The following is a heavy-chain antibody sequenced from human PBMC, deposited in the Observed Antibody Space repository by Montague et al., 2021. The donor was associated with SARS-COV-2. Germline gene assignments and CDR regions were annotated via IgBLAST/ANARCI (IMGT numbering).Heavy chain of an antibody. Sequence: SETLSLTCTISGAPITSYYCRCFRQPAGKGLQWIGHLYASGSTNYSTSLKSRVRLSIDNPKKQLYLKLESLTAADTSVYYCVRDGGYWYYVDYLGQGALVTVSS. V-gene: IGHV4-4*07. CDR1: GAPITSYY. CDR2: LYASGST. J-gene: IGHJ4*02. CDR3: VRDGGYWYYVDY. D-gene: IGHD2-21*01.